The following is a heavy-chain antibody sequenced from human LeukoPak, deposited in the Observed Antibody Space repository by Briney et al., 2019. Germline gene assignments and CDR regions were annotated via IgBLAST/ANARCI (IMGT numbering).Heavy chain of an antibody. CDR2: ISAYNGNT. Sequence: ASVKVSCKASGYTFTSYGISWVRQAPGQGLEWMGWISAYNGNTNYAQKLQGRVTMTTDTSTSTAYMELRSLRSDDTAVYYCARVTSRGSSSSVRSVAAAGGLSYYYYYYMDVWGKGTTVTVSS. J-gene: IGHJ6*03. CDR1: GYTFTSYG. V-gene: IGHV1-18*01. CDR3: ARVTSRGSSSSVRSVAAAGGLSYYYYYYMDV. D-gene: IGHD6-13*01.